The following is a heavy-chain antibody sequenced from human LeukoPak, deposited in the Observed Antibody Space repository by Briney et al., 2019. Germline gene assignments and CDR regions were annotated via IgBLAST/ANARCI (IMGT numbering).Heavy chain of an antibody. CDR2: IIPILGIA. V-gene: IGHV1-69*04. CDR3: ARDWDYSNWFDP. Sequence: VASVKVSCKASGGTFSSYAISWVRQAPGQGPEWMGRIIPILGIANYAQKFQGRVTITADKSTSTAYMELSSLRSEDTAVYYCARDWDYSNWFDPWGQGTLVTVSS. D-gene: IGHD3-16*01. CDR1: GGTFSSYA. J-gene: IGHJ5*02.